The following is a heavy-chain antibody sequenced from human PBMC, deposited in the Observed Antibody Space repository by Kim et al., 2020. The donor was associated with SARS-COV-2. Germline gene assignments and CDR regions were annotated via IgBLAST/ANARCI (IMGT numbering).Heavy chain of an antibody. J-gene: IGHJ5*02. CDR1: GGSISSSSYY. D-gene: IGHD3-9*01. CDR3: ARGTRMGLRYFDWSHFVGFGWFDP. V-gene: IGHV4-39*07. CDR2: IYYSGNT. Sequence: SETLSLTCTVSGGSISSSSYYWGWIRQPPGKGLEWIGSIYYSGNTYYSPSLKSRVTISVDTSKNQFSLKLSSVTAADTAVYYCARGTRMGLRYFDWSHFVGFGWFDPWGQGTLVTVSS.